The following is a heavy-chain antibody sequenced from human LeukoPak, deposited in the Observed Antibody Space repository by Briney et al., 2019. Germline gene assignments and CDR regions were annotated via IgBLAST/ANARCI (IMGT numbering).Heavy chain of an antibody. CDR1: GYSFTNYW. CDR2: IYPGDSDI. V-gene: IGHV5-51*01. D-gene: IGHD2-2*02. CDR3: ARRYCSSTICDTYFQH. Sequence: GESLKISCKGSGYSFTNYWIGWVRQMPGKGLEWMGIIYPGDSDIRYSPSFQGQVTISADKSISTAYLQWSSLKASDTAMYYCARRYCSSTICDTYFQHWGQGTLVTVSS. J-gene: IGHJ1*01.